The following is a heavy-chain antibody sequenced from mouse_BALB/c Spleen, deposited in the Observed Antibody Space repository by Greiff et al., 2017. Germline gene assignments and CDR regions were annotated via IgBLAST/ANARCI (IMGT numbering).Heavy chain of an antibody. CDR3: ARGATMSYAMDY. CDR1: GFTFSSYA. CDR2: ISSGGST. D-gene: IGHD2-4*01. V-gene: IGHV5-6-5*01. J-gene: IGHJ4*01. Sequence: EVKLMESGGGLVKPGGSLKLSCAASGFTFSSYAMSWVRQTPEKRLGWVASISSGGSTYYPDSVKGRFTISRDNARNILYLQMSSLRSEDTAMYYCARGATMSYAMDYWGQGTSVTVSS.